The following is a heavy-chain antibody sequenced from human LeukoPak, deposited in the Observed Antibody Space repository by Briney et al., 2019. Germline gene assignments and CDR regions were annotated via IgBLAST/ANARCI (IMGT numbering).Heavy chain of an antibody. D-gene: IGHD1-1*01. CDR2: IYPGDSDT. J-gene: IGHJ6*03. CDR3: ARHSDCRTSKCSGGNFHYMDV. Sequence: GESLKISCQASGYTFNNFWVGWVRQMPGKGLEWMGIIYPGDSDTRYSPSFQGQVTISADKSTTTAYLQWGSLKASDTAIYYCARHSDCRTSKCSGGNFHYMDVWGKGTTVTVSS. V-gene: IGHV5-51*01. CDR1: GYTFNNFW.